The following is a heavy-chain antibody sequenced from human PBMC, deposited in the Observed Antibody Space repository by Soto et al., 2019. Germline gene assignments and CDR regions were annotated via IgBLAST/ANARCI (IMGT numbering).Heavy chain of an antibody. CDR2: IIPIFGTT. Sequence: WASVKVSCKASGGTFSSYGISWVRQAPGQGLEWVGGIIPIFGTTNYAQKFQGRVTITADESTSTAYMELSSLRSEDTAVYYCASPYYYYYGMDVWGQGTTVTVSS. V-gene: IGHV1-69*13. CDR1: GGTFSSYG. CDR3: ASPYYYYYGMDV. J-gene: IGHJ6*02.